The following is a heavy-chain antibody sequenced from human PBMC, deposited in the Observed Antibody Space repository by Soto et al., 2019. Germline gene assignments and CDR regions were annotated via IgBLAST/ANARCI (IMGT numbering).Heavy chain of an antibody. V-gene: IGHV3-30*04. CDR1: GFTFSSYA. CDR2: ISYDGRNK. CDR3: ARCVGVVPATPVAFDI. J-gene: IGHJ3*02. D-gene: IGHD2-15*01. Sequence: QVQLVESGGGVVQPGRSLRLSCAASGFTFSSYAMHWVRQAPGKGLEWVAVISYDGRNKYYADSVKGRLSISRDNSKHTLYLQLHSLSADDTAVYYCARCVGVVPATPVAFDIWGQGTMVTVSS.